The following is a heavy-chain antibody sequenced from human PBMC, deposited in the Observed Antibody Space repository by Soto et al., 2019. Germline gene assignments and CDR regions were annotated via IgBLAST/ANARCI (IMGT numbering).Heavy chain of an antibody. Sequence: SGPTLVNPTQTLTLTCTFSGFSLSTSGVGVGWIRQPPGKALEWLALIYWDDDKRYSPSLKSRLTITKDTSKNQVVLTMTNMDPVDTATYYCARQPPTIWGSPSYYFDYWGQGTLVTVSS. D-gene: IGHD3-16*01. CDR1: GFSLSTSGVG. V-gene: IGHV2-5*02. CDR3: ARQPPTIWGSPSYYFDY. J-gene: IGHJ4*02. CDR2: IYWDDDK.